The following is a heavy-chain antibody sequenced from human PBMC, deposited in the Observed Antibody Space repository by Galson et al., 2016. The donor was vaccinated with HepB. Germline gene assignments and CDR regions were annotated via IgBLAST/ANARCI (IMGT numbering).Heavy chain of an antibody. Sequence: SLRLSCAASGFPFSSYGMHWVRQAPGKGLEWVAVIWYDGSNKVYAESVKGRFTISRDNSKNTLFLQMNSLRVEDTAVYYCARGSGRLELGVDYFDYWGQGTLVTVSS. CDR1: GFPFSSYG. D-gene: IGHD3-10*01. CDR2: IWYDGSNK. CDR3: ARGSGRLELGVDYFDY. V-gene: IGHV3-33*01. J-gene: IGHJ4*02.